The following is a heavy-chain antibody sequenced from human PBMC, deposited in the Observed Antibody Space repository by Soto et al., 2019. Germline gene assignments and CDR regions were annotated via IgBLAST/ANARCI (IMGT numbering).Heavy chain of an antibody. Sequence: GESLKISCKGSGYSFTSYWIGWVRQMPGKGLEWMGIIYPGDSDTRYSPSFQGQVTISADKSISTAYLQWSSLKASDTAMYYCARLGSYGLVPKLLPHCGQGTLVTVSS. CDR2: IYPGDSDT. D-gene: IGHD3-22*01. J-gene: IGHJ1*01. CDR3: ARLGSYGLVPKLLPH. CDR1: GYSFTSYW. V-gene: IGHV5-51*01.